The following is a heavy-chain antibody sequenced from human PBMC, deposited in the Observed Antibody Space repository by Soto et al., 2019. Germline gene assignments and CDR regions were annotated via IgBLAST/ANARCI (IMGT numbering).Heavy chain of an antibody. V-gene: IGHV1-2*04. D-gene: IGHD5-12*01. CDR1: VYTFTGYY. Sequence: GASVKVSCKASVYTFTGYYMHWVRQAPGQGLEWMGWINPNSGGTNYAQKFQGWVTMTRDTSISTAYMELSRLRSDDTAVYYCARDFGGGYDNYYYYYGMDVWGQGTTVTVSS. CDR3: ARDFGGGYDNYYYYYGMDV. J-gene: IGHJ6*02. CDR2: INPNSGGT.